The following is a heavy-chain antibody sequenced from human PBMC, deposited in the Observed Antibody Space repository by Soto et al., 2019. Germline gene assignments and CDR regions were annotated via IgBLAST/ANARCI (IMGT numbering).Heavy chain of an antibody. CDR2: IYHSGST. Sequence: SETLYLTCAFSGSSISSGGYSWSWIRQPSGKGLEWIGYIYHSGSTYYNPSLKSRVTISVDRSKNQFSLKLSSVTAADTAVYYCARGIGYSGYDLEYYFDYWGQGTLVTVSS. J-gene: IGHJ4*02. V-gene: IGHV4-30-2*01. CDR1: GSSISSGGYS. D-gene: IGHD5-12*01. CDR3: ARGIGYSGYDLEYYFDY.